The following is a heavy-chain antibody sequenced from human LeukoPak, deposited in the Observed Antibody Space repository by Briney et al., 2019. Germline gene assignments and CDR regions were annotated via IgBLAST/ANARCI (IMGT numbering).Heavy chain of an antibody. J-gene: IGHJ4*02. CDR2: TRYDGSKK. D-gene: IGHD5-18*01. CDR1: GFSFSSYG. CDR3: ARAGYNYDYDY. V-gene: IGHV3-30*02. Sequence: GGSLRLSCAASGFSFSSYGMHWVRQAPGEGLEWVAFTRYDGSKKYYADSVEGRFTISRDNSKNTLDLQMNSLRAEDTAVYYCARAGYNYDYDYWGQGTLVTVSS.